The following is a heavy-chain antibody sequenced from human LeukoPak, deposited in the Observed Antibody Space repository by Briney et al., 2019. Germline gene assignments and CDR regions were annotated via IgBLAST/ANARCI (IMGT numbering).Heavy chain of an antibody. J-gene: IGHJ4*02. CDR3: ARDNHGDSSSLDY. CDR1: GFTFSSYE. Sequence: GGSLRLSCAASGFTFSSYEMNWVRQPPGKGLECVSYISSSGSTIYYADSVKGRFTISRDNSKNTLYLQMNSLRAEDTAVYYCARDNHGDSSSLDYWGQGTLVTVSS. D-gene: IGHD6-13*01. V-gene: IGHV3-48*03. CDR2: ISSSGSTI.